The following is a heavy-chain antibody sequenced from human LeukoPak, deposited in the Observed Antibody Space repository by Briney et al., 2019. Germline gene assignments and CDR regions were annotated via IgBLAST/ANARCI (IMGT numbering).Heavy chain of an antibody. D-gene: IGHD3-10*01. Sequence: SETLSLTCTVSGDSISSYYWSWIRQPPGKGLEWIGYIYYSGSTNYNPSLKSRVTISVDTSKNQFSLKLSSVTAADTAVYYCARDYYGSGSYYSWGQGTLVTVSS. CDR3: ARDYYGSGSYYS. CDR1: GDSISSYY. V-gene: IGHV4-59*01. J-gene: IGHJ4*02. CDR2: IYYSGST.